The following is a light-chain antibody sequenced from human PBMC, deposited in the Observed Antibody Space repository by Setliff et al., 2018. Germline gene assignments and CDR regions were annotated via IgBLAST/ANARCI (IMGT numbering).Light chain of an antibody. CDR3: SSSTSTSTVT. CDR2: DVS. V-gene: IGLV2-14*03. CDR1: SSDVGAYNY. Sequence: QSALTQPASVSGSPGQSITISCTGTSSDVGAYNYVSWYQRHPGEAPKLLLYDVSNRPSGISNRFSGSKSGSTASLTITGLQAEDEADNFCSSSTSTSTVTFGGWT. J-gene: IGLJ2*01.